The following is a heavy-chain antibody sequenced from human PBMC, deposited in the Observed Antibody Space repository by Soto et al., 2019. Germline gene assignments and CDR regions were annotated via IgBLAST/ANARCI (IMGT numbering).Heavy chain of an antibody. CDR2: IYYSGST. CDR3: AREGYGDYDAFDI. CDR1: GGSISSSSYY. D-gene: IGHD4-17*01. V-gene: IGHV4-39*07. J-gene: IGHJ3*02. Sequence: SETLSLTCTVSGGSISSSSYYWGWIRQPPGKGLEWIGSIYYSGSTNYNPSLKSRVTISVDTSKNQFSLKLSSVTAADTAVYYCAREGYGDYDAFDIWGQGTMVTVSS.